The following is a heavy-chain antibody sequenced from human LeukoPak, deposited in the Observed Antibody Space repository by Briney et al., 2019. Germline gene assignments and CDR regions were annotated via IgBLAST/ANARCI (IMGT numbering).Heavy chain of an antibody. D-gene: IGHD4-17*01. CDR3: AYHSYGDYPAQYYYGMDV. CDR2: IIPIFGIA. CDR1: GGTFSSYA. J-gene: IGHJ6*02. V-gene: IGHV1-69*04. Sequence: SVEVSCKASGGTFSSYAVSWVRQAPGQGLEWMGRIIPIFGIANYAQKFQGRVTITADKSTSTAYMELSSLRSEDTAVYYCAYHSYGDYPAQYYYGMDVWGQGTTVTVSS.